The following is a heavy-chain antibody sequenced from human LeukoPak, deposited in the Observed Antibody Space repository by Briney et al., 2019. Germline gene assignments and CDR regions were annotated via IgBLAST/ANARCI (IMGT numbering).Heavy chain of an antibody. CDR1: VGSLCGYY. V-gene: IGHV4-34*01. Sequence: PSETLSLTCAVYVGSLCGYYSSSICPPPGKGLEWSGGIKHIGSTNYKPSLKSRVTLSVDTPKNQFSLKLSSVTAAETAVYYCVRGAQYNDILTGYYRWDQFLREYYFDYWRQGTLVTVTS. CDR3: VRGAQYNDILTGYYRWDQFLREYYFDY. CDR2: IKHIGST. J-gene: IGHJ4*02. D-gene: IGHD3-9*01.